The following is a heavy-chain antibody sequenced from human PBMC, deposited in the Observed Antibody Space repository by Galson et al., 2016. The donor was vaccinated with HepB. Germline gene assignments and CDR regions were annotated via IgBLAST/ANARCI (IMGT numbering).Heavy chain of an antibody. CDR2: IYHSGST. CDR3: ARDFRLGELSFGH. V-gene: IGHV4-30-2*01. CDR1: GGSISTGGYS. D-gene: IGHD3-16*02. J-gene: IGHJ4*02. Sequence: TLSLTCAVSGGSISTGGYSWSWIRQPPGKGLEWIGYIYHSGSTHYNPSLKSRVTISVDRSKNQFSLRVSSVTAADTAVYYCARDFRLGELSFGHWGQGTLVTVSS.